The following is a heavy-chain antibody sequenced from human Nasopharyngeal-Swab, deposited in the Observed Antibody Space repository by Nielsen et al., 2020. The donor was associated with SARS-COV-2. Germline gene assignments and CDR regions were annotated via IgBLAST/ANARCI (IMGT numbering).Heavy chain of an antibody. D-gene: IGHD3-3*01. Sequence: ASVLVSCKVSGYTLIELSIHWVRQPPGKGLEWMGGFDPEDGETIYAQKFQGRVTMSEDTSTDTAYMELSSLRSEETAVYYCATGTSSGRANWFDPWGQGTLVTVSS. J-gene: IGHJ5*02. CDR1: GYTLIELS. V-gene: IGHV1-24*01. CDR2: FDPEDGET. CDR3: ATGTSSGRANWFDP.